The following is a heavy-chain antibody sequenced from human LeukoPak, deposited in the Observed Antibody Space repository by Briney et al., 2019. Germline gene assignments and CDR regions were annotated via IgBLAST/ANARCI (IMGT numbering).Heavy chain of an antibody. CDR2: LSASDGNT. CDR3: AKTRNHAFDI. CDR1: GYTFTTYG. D-gene: IGHD1-14*01. V-gene: IGHV1-18*01. Sequence: ASVKVSYTASGYTFTTYGISWVRQAPGRGLEWMGWLSASDGNTNYAQKLQGRVTMTTDTSTSTVYMELRSLRSDDTAVYYCAKTRNHAFDIWGQGTMVTVSS. J-gene: IGHJ3*02.